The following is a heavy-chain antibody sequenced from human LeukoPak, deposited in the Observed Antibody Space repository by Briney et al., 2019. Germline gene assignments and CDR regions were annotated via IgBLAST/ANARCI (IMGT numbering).Heavy chain of an antibody. D-gene: IGHD1-26*01. J-gene: IGHJ4*02. Sequence: PGGSLRLSCAASGFTFSYYAMHWVRQAPGKGLEWVAVIWYDGSNQYYVDSVKGRFTVSRDNAKNTLYLQMNSLRAEDTAVYYCATDRNSGKYYDYWGQGTLVTVSS. V-gene: IGHV3-33*08. CDR3: ATDRNSGKYYDY. CDR2: IWYDGSNQ. CDR1: GFTFSYYA.